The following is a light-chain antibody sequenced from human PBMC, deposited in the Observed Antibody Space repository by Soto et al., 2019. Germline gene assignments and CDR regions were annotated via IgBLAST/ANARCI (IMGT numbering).Light chain of an antibody. J-gene: IGLJ2*01. CDR1: SGSIASNY. V-gene: IGLV6-57*03. CDR3: QSYDSSNVV. Sequence: NFMLTQPHSVSESPGKTVTISCTRSSGSIASNYVQWYQQRPGSAPTTVISEDNQRPSGVPDRLSGSIDSSSNSASLTISGLKTEDEADYYCQSYDSSNVVFGGGTKLTVL. CDR2: EDN.